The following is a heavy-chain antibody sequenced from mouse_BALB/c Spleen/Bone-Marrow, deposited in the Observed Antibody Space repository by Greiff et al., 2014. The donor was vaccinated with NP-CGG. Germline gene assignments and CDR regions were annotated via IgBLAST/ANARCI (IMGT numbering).Heavy chain of an antibody. Sequence: EVQLVESGAELVKPGASVKLSCTASGFNIKDTYMHWVKQRPEQGLEWIGRIDPANGNTKYDPKFQGKATITADTSSNTAYLQLSSLTSEDTAVYYCAPYYYGSSQFAYWGLGTLVTVSA. CDR2: IDPANGNT. CDR3: APYYYGSSQFAY. V-gene: IGHV14-3*02. J-gene: IGHJ3*01. D-gene: IGHD1-1*01. CDR1: GFNIKDTY.